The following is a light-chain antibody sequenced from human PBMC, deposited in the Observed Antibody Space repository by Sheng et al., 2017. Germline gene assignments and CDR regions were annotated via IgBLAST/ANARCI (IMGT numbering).Light chain of an antibody. J-gene: IGLJ2*01. CDR3: SSYTSSSTLVV. CDR2: DVS. CDR1: SSNIGRNY. V-gene: IGLV2-14*01. Sequence: QSVLTQPPSVSAAPGQKVTISCSGSSSNIGRNYVSWYQQLPGTGPKLMIYDVSNRPSGVSNRFSGSKSGNTASLTISGLQAEDEADYYCSSYTSSSTLVVFGGGTKLTVL.